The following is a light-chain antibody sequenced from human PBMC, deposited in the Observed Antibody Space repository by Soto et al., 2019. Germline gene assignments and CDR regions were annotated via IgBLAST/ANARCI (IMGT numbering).Light chain of an antibody. CDR1: SDINVGPYR. V-gene: IGLV5-45*03. J-gene: IGLJ2*01. CDR2: YKSDSDK. CDR3: MIWHSTAVV. Sequence: QLVLTQQSSLSASPGASASLTCTLRSDINVGPYRIYWYQQKPGSRPQHLLTYKSDSDKQQGSGVPSRFSGSKDASANAAILLISGLQSEDEADYYCMIWHSTAVVFGGGTKLTVL.